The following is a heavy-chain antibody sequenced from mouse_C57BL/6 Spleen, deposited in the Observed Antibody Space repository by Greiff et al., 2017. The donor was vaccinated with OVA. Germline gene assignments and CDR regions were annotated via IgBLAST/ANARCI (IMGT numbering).Heavy chain of an antibody. CDR2: ISYSGST. CDR1: GYSITSGYD. Sequence: QLKQSGPGMVKPSQSLSLTCTVTGYSITSGYDWHWIRHFPGNKLEWMGYISYSGSTNYNPSLKSRISITHDTSKNHFFLKLNSVTTEDTATYYCARVGDYGSLFDYWGQGTTLTVSS. CDR3: ARVGDYGSLFDY. D-gene: IGHD1-1*01. V-gene: IGHV3-1*01. J-gene: IGHJ2*01.